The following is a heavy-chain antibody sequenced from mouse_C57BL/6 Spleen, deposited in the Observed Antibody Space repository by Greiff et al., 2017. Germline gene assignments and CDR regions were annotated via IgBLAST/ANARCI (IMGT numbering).Heavy chain of an antibody. CDR1: GFTFSSYG. V-gene: IGHV5-6*02. D-gene: IGHD1-1*01. CDR2: ISSGGSYT. CDR3: ASAYTTVVKDWYFDV. J-gene: IGHJ1*03. Sequence: EVKLVESGGDLVKPGGSLKLSCAASGFTFSSYGMSWVRQTPDKRLEWVATISSGGSYTYYPDSVKGRFTISRDNAKNTLYLQMSSLKSEDTAMYYCASAYTTVVKDWYFDVWGTGTTVTVSS.